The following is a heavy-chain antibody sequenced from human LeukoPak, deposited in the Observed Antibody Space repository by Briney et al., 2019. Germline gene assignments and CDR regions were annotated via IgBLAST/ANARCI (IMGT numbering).Heavy chain of an antibody. D-gene: IGHD3-10*01. Sequence: ASVKVSCKASGYAFTSYGMNWVRQAPGQGLEWMGWINTNIGNPTYAQGFTGRFVFSLDTSVSTAYLQISSLKAEDNAVYYCARGELWFGELLKNDAFDIWGQGTMVTVSS. CDR2: INTNIGNP. CDR1: GYAFTSYG. J-gene: IGHJ3*02. V-gene: IGHV7-4-1*02. CDR3: ARGELWFGELLKNDAFDI.